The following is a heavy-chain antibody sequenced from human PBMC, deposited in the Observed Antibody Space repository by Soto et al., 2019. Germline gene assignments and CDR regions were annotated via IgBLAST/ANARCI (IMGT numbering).Heavy chain of an antibody. V-gene: IGHV4-59*01. Sequence: SETLSLTCTVSGGSISSYYWSWIRQPPGKGLEWIGYIYYSGSTNYNPSLKSRVTISVDTSKNQFSLKLSSVTAADTAVYYCARDTGYSSGWAFDYWGQGTLVTVSS. CDR2: IYYSGST. D-gene: IGHD6-19*01. CDR3: ARDTGYSSGWAFDY. CDR1: GGSISSYY. J-gene: IGHJ4*02.